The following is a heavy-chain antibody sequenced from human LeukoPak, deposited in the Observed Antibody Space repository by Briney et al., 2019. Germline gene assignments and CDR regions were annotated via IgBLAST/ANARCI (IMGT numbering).Heavy chain of an antibody. V-gene: IGHV4-38-2*02. CDR3: ARVKDPGGYYYYYYMDV. Sequence: SETLSLTCTVSGYSISSGYYWGWIRQPPGKGLEWIGSIYHSGSTYYNPSLKSRVTISVDTSKNQFSLKLSSVTAADTAMYYCARVKDPGGYYYYYYMDVWGKGTTVTVSS. CDR2: IYHSGST. D-gene: IGHD3-16*01. CDR1: GYSISSGYY. J-gene: IGHJ6*03.